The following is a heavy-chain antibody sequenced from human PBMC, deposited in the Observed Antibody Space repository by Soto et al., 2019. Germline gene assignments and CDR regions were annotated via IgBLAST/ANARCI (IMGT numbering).Heavy chain of an antibody. CDR3: GRRDGYQYYRYDLDV. D-gene: IGHD5-12*01. Sequence: QVQLVQSGAEVTKPGSSVKVSCKASGGTFSSYAISWVRQAPGQGLEWMGGIIPMFGTTNYAQKFQDRVKLTADESTTTVYMELSSLRSEDTAVYYCGRRDGYQYYRYDLDVWGQGTTVTVSS. CDR2: IIPMFGTT. J-gene: IGHJ6*02. CDR1: GGTFSSYA. V-gene: IGHV1-69*12.